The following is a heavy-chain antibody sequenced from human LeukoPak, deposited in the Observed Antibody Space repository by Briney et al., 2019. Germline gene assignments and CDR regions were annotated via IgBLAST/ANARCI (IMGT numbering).Heavy chain of an antibody. J-gene: IGHJ4*02. CDR3: ARAEIIDCSSTSCYGYYFDY. CDR2: IYSGGST. CDR1: GFTVGSNY. D-gene: IGHD2-2*01. V-gene: IGHV3-66*01. Sequence: PGGSLRLSCAASGFTVGSNYMSWVRQAPGKGLEWVSVIYSGGSTYYADSVKGRFTISRDNSKNTLYLQMNSLRAEDTAVYYCARAEIIDCSSTSCYGYYFDYWGQGTLVTVSS.